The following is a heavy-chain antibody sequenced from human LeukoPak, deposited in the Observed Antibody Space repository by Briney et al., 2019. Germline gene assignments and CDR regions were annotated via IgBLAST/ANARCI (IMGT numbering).Heavy chain of an antibody. V-gene: IGHV1-2*02. CDR3: ARDGGSGWRLFDY. Sequence: AASVKVSCKASGYTFTGYYMHWVRQAPGQGLEWMGWINPNSGGTNYAQKFQGRVTMTRDTSISTVYMELSRLRSDDTAVYYCARDGGSGWRLFDYWGQGTLVTVSS. D-gene: IGHD6-19*01. J-gene: IGHJ4*02. CDR2: INPNSGGT. CDR1: GYTFTGYY.